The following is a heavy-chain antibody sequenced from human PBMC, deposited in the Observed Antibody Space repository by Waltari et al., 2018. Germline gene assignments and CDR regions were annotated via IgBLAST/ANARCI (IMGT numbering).Heavy chain of an antibody. CDR3: ARDFARGYCTGGVCHAFAY. J-gene: IGHJ4*02. D-gene: IGHD2-8*02. V-gene: IGHV3-21*01. CDR1: GVTFSSYS. Sequence: EVQRGESGGGLVKPGGSLRLSCAAAGVTFSSYSMNWVRQAAGKGLEWVSHRSLSSTYIYYADSVKGRFTLSRDNAKNSLYMPMNSLRAEDTAVYYCARDFARGYCTGGVCHAFAYWGQGTLVTVSS. CDR2: RSLSSTYI.